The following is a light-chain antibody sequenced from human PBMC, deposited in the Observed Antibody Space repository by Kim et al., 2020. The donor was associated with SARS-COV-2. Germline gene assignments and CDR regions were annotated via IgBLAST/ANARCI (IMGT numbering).Light chain of an antibody. Sequence: EIVMTQSPATLSVSPGEGATLSCRASQSVNSNLAWYQQKPGQAPRLLIYGASIRATGIPARFSGSGSGTEFTLNISSLQSEDFAVYYCQQYNYWPPITFGQGTRLEIK. J-gene: IGKJ5*01. CDR1: QSVNSN. CDR2: GAS. V-gene: IGKV3D-15*01. CDR3: QQYNYWPPIT.